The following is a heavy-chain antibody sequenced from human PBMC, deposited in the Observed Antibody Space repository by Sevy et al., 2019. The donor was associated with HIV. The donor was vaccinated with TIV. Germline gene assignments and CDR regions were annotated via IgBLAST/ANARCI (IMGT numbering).Heavy chain of an antibody. Sequence: GGSLRLSCAASGFTFNTYAMSWVRQAPGKGLEWVSDLSGSGRDTYYADSVKGRFTISRDNSKNTVYLQMNSLRAEDTAVYYCAKDAYYYNSSGYSMSQWYYGMDVWGQGTTVTVSS. D-gene: IGHD3-22*01. J-gene: IGHJ6*02. CDR1: GFTFNTYA. CDR2: LSGSGRDT. V-gene: IGHV3-23*01. CDR3: AKDAYYYNSSGYSMSQWYYGMDV.